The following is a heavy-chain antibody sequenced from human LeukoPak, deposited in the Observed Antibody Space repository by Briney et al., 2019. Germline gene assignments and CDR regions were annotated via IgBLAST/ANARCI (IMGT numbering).Heavy chain of an antibody. CDR1: GFTFNSYS. J-gene: IGHJ4*02. CDR2: ISYDGTHK. D-gene: IGHD3-22*01. Sequence: GGSLRLSCAASGFTFNSYSMFWVRQVPGKGLEWVAVISYDGTHKYYADSVKGRFTTSRDNSKNTLHLQMDGLRVEDAALYYCAKSFYDSGGYYGIIDYWGQGTLVTVSS. CDR3: AKSFYDSGGYYGIIDY. V-gene: IGHV3-30*18.